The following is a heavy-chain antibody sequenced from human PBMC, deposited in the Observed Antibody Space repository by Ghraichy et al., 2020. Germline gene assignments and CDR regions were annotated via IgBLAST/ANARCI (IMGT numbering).Heavy chain of an antibody. D-gene: IGHD3-10*01. CDR3: ARGPLPITMVRGVMRYYYYYGMDV. J-gene: IGHJ6*02. Sequence: SETLSLTCTVSGGSISSGGYYWSWIRQHPGKGLEWIGYIYYSGSTYYNPSLKSRVTISVDTSKNQFSLKLSSVTAADTAVYYCARGPLPITMVRGVMRYYYYYGMDVWGQGTTVTVSS. CDR1: GGSISSGGYY. V-gene: IGHV4-31*03. CDR2: IYYSGST.